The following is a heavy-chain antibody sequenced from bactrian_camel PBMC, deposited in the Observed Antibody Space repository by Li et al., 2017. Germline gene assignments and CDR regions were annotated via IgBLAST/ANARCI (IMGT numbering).Heavy chain of an antibody. CDR2: IHRGGTIT. CDR1: GFTVSSYS. D-gene: IGHD5*01. J-gene: IGHJ4*01. CDR3: AKHGGWYGLWKWEYDY. V-gene: IGHV3S31*01. Sequence: VQLVESGGGLVQPGGSLRLSCAASGFTVSSYSMSWVRQAPGKGPEWISVIHRGGTITYYADSVKGRFTISRDDAKNALYLQLNSLKTEDTAMYYCAKHGGWYGLWKWEYDYWGQGTQVTVS.